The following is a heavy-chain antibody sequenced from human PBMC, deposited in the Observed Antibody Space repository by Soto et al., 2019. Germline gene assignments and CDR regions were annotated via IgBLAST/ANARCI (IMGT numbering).Heavy chain of an antibody. CDR2: IWYDGSKT. CDR1: GFTFSRYG. CDR3: TRVNGGDCYYGGSFDY. V-gene: IGHV3-33*01. D-gene: IGHD2-21*01. J-gene: IGHJ4*02. Sequence: QVQVVESGGGVVQPGRSLRLSCAASGFTFSRYGMHWVRQAPGKGLEWVAVIWYDGSKTYYADSVKGRFTISRYSSKNTLYLQMNSLRVGDTAVYYCTRVNGGDCYYGGSFDYWGQGTLVTVSS.